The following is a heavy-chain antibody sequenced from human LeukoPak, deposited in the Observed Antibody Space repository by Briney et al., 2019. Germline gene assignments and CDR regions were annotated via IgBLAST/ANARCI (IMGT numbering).Heavy chain of an antibody. Sequence: GGSLRLSCEASGFTFSRYAMSWVRQAPGKGLEWVAVISHDGSEKYYGGSVKGRFTISRDDFKNTLYLQMNSLRGEDTAVYYCARIRELLRGYYYYYYMDVWGKGTTVTVSS. CDR2: ISHDGSEK. D-gene: IGHD1-26*01. CDR1: GFTFSRYA. V-gene: IGHV3-30*03. CDR3: ARIRELLRGYYYYYYMDV. J-gene: IGHJ6*03.